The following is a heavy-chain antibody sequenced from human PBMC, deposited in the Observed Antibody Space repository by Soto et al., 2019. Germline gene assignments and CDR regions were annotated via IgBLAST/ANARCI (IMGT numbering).Heavy chain of an antibody. V-gene: IGHV4-34*01. D-gene: IGHD6-13*01. CDR1: GGSFSGYY. J-gene: IGHJ6*02. CDR2: INHSGST. CDR3: ARGGSSRWANYRSAVYGMDV. Sequence: SETLSLTCAVYGGSFSGYYWSWIRQPPGKGLEWIGEINHSGSTNYNPSLKSRVTISVDTSKNQFSLKLSSVTAADTAVYYCARGGSSRWANYRSAVYGMDVCGQGTTVTVSS.